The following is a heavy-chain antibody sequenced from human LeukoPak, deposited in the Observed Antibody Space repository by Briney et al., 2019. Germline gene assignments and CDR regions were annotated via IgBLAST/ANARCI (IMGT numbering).Heavy chain of an antibody. CDR3: AREIGPRQLHLWGSAFDY. D-gene: IGHD5-18*01. CDR2: ISSDGSNK. Sequence: GGSLRLSCAASGFTFSSYAMHWVRQAPGKGLEWVAVISSDGSNKYYADSMKGRFTISRDNSKNTLYLQMNSLRSEDTAVYYCAREIGPRQLHLWGSAFDYWGQGTLVTVSS. CDR1: GFTFSSYA. V-gene: IGHV3-30*04. J-gene: IGHJ4*02.